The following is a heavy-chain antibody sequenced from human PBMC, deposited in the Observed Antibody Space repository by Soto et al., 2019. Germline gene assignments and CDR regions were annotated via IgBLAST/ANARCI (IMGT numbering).Heavy chain of an antibody. Sequence: PSETLSLTCTASGGSISSYYWSWIRQPAGKGLEWIGRIYTSGSTNYNPSLKSRVTMSVDTSKNQFSLKLSSVTAADTAVYYCARDGDIVVVPAPSSTGYYYYYGMDVWGQGTTVTVSS. D-gene: IGHD2-2*01. V-gene: IGHV4-4*07. CDR1: GGSISSYY. CDR3: ARDGDIVVVPAPSSTGYYYYYGMDV. J-gene: IGHJ6*02. CDR2: IYTSGST.